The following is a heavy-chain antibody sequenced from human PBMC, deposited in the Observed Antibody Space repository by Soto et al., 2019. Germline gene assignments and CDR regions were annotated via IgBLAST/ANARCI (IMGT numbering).Heavy chain of an antibody. D-gene: IGHD6-19*01. CDR3: AKTANGWFSSFDI. CDR1: GFTFSSYA. CDR2: ISGSGGAT. Sequence: EVQLLESGGGLVQPGGSLRLSCAASGFTFSSYAMSWVRQAPGKGLEWVSAISGSGGATYYADSVKGRITLSRDNSKNTVDLQINSLRAEDTAVYYCAKTANGWFSSFDICGQGTLVTVSS. V-gene: IGHV3-23*01. J-gene: IGHJ3*02.